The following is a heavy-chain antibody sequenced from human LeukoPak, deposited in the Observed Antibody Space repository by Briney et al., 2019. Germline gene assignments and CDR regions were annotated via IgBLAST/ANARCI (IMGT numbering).Heavy chain of an antibody. CDR3: ASTYQLLYDDAFDI. D-gene: IGHD2-2*02. V-gene: IGHV3-48*01. Sequence: GGSLRLSCAASGFTFSRYSMNWVRQAPGKGLEWVSYISSSSTIYYSDSVKGRFTISRDNAKNTLYLQMNSLRAEDTAMYYCASTYQLLYDDAFDIWGQGAMVTVSS. CDR1: GFTFSRYS. CDR2: ISSSSTI. J-gene: IGHJ3*02.